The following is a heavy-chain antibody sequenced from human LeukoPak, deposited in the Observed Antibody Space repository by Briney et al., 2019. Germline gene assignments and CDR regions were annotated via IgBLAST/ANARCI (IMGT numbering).Heavy chain of an antibody. Sequence: SETLSLTCTVSGVSINNGRYYWGWIRQPPRRRLEWIGSIFYTGSAHYHPSFESRVVITIDTANNQFSLRLPSVTAADTAVYFCARRGIAAAAHFDFWGQGSLVTVSS. J-gene: IGHJ4*02. D-gene: IGHD6-25*01. CDR1: GVSINNGRYY. V-gene: IGHV4-39*01. CDR2: IFYTGSA. CDR3: ARRGIAAAAHFDF.